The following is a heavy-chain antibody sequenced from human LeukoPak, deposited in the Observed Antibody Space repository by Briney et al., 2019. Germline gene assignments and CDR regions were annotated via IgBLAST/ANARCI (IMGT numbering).Heavy chain of an antibody. D-gene: IGHD2-2*01. CDR3: AREQRSTGYCSSTSCYQPDSIDY. V-gene: IGHV3-21*01. CDR2: SYX. Sequence: SYXYYADSVKGRFTISRDNAKNSLYLQMNSLRAEDTAVYYCAREQRSTGYCSSTSCYQPDSIDYWGQGTLVTVSS. J-gene: IGHJ4*02.